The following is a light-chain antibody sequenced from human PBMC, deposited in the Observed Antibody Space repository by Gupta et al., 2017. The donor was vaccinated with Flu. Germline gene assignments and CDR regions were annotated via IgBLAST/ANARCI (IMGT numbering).Light chain of an antibody. CDR3: QQYLTIPRT. J-gene: IGKJ1*01. CDR2: WAS. CDR1: QSVLYSSNNKNY. Sequence: DIVMTQSPDSLAVSLGERATINCKSSQSVLYSSNNKNYLAWYQQRPGQPPKLLIYWASIRESGVPDRFSGSGSGTDFALTISSLQAEDVATYYCQQYLTIPRTFGQGTKVEIK. V-gene: IGKV4-1*01.